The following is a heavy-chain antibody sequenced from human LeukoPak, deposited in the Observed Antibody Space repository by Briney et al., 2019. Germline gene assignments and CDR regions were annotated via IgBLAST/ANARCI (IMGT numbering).Heavy chain of an antibody. CDR1: GYTFTGYY. J-gene: IGHJ3*02. CDR2: INPNSGGT. V-gene: IGHV1-2*02. D-gene: IGHD6-19*01. CDR3: AKVMGSGQWLVEREDFDI. Sequence: ASVKVSCKASGYTFTGYYIHWVRQAPGQGLEWMGWINPNSGGTNYAQKFRGRVTMTRDTSISTAYMELSRLRSDDTAVYYCAKVMGSGQWLVEREDFDIWGQGAMVTVSS.